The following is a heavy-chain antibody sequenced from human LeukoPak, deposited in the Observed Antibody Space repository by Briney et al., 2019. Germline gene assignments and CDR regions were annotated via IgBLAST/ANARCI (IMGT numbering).Heavy chain of an antibody. V-gene: IGHV1-69*04. CDR2: IIPILRMA. J-gene: IGHJ4*02. Sequence: SVKVSCKASGGTFSSYAINWVRQAPGQGLEWMGRIIPILRMANYAQRFQGRVTVTADKSTSTAYMELSSLTSDDTAIYYCARGRGSRTGSNGDYCDYWGQGTLVTVSS. D-gene: IGHD1-1*01. CDR1: GGTFSSYA. CDR3: ARGRGSRTGSNGDYCDY.